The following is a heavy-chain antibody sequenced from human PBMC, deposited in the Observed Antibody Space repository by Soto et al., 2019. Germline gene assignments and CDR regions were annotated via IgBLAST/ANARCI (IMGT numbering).Heavy chain of an antibody. Sequence: EVQLVESGGGVVRPGGSLRLSCAASGFTFDDYGMSWVRQVPGKGLEWISGINWSGGSTAYADSVKGRFTISRDNAKDSLFLQMSILRAEDTALYYCARDWTYSGSYFGYWGQGTLVSVSS. CDR1: GFTFDDYG. J-gene: IGHJ4*02. D-gene: IGHD1-26*01. CDR2: INWSGGST. CDR3: ARDWTYSGSYFGY. V-gene: IGHV3-20*04.